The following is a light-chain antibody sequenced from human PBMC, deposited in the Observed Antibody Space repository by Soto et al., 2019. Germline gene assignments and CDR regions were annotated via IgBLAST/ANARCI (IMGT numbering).Light chain of an antibody. CDR1: LSISSSY. J-gene: IGKJ5*01. CDR2: GAS. V-gene: IGKV3-20*01. Sequence: EIVLTQSPGTLSLSPGERATPSCRASLSISSSYLAWYQQKPGQAPRLLIYGASSRATGIPDRFSGSGSGTDFTLTISRLEPEDFAVYYCQQYGSSSITFGQGTRLEIK. CDR3: QQYGSSSIT.